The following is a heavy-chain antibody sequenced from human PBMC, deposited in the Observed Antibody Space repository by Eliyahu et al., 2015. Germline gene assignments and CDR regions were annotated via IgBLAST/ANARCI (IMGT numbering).Heavy chain of an antibody. J-gene: IGHJ2*01. Sequence: EVELVESGGGLVQPGGSLRLSCEASGXXVXTKXMXWVRQAPGKGLEWVSVIYSRGDTKYADSVKGRFIISRHNSKNTVFLEMNSLTAEDTAVYYCARDLGNFYGDSFYFDLWGRGTLVTVSS. D-gene: IGHD4-17*01. CDR3: ARDLGNFYGDSFYFDL. V-gene: IGHV3-53*04. CDR1: GXXVXTKX. CDR2: IYSRGDT.